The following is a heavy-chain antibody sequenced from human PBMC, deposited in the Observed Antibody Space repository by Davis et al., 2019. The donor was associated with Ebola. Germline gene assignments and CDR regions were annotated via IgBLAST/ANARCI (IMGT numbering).Heavy chain of an antibody. V-gene: IGHV1-2*02. Sequence: ASVKVSCKASGYTFTSYDVNWVRQATGQGLEWMGWMNPNSGGTNYAQSFQGRVTMTRDTSISTAYMELSRLRSDDTAVYYCARDGTDCTGGSCQAYFDYWGQGTLVTVSS. CDR1: GYTFTSYD. CDR3: ARDGTDCTGGSCQAYFDY. CDR2: MNPNSGGT. J-gene: IGHJ4*02. D-gene: IGHD2-15*01.